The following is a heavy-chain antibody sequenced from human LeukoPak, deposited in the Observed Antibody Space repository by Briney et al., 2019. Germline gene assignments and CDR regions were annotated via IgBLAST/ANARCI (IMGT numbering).Heavy chain of an antibody. D-gene: IGHD1-26*01. CDR3: ARERVSGVGATRGRVDY. CDR1: GGSISSSSYY. J-gene: IGHJ4*02. CDR2: IYYSGST. V-gene: IGHV4-39*07. Sequence: KTSETLSLTCTVSGGSISSSSYYWGWIRQPPGKGLEWIGSIYYSGSTYYNPSLKSRVTISVDTSKNQFSLKLSSVTAADTAVYYCARERVSGVGATRGRVDYWGQGTLVTVSS.